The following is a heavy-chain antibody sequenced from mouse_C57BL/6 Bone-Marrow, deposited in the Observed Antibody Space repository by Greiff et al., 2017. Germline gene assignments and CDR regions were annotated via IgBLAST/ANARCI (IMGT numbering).Heavy chain of an antibody. CDR2: ISSGGSYT. CDR1: GFTFSSYG. J-gene: IGHJ4*01. CDR3: ARQDYYSNFYSLDY. V-gene: IGHV5-6*01. D-gene: IGHD2-5*01. Sequence: EVKLVESGGDLVKPGGSLKLSCAASGFTFSSYGMSWVRQTPDKRLEWVATISSGGSYTYYHDSVKGRFTISRDKATSTLYLQLSILKSEDTALDYGARQDYYSNFYSLDYWGQGTSVTVSS.